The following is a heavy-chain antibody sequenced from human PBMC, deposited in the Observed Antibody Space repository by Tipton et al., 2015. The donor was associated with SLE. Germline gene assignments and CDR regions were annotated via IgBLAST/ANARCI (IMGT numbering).Heavy chain of an antibody. Sequence: TLSLTCAVYGGTFSGYYWSWIRQPPGKGLEWIGEINHSGSTNYNPSLKIRVTISVDTSKNQFSLKLSSVTAADTAVYYCARDSYSSSSGSYYYGMDVWGQGTTVTVSS. CDR2: INHSGST. CDR1: GGTFSGYY. CDR3: ARDSYSSSSGSYYYGMDV. D-gene: IGHD6-6*01. V-gene: IGHV4-34*01. J-gene: IGHJ6*02.